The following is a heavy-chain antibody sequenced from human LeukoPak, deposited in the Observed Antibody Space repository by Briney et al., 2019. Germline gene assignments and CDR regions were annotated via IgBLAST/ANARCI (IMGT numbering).Heavy chain of an antibody. J-gene: IGHJ3*02. CDR1: GYIFTGYY. D-gene: IGHD3-3*01. Sequence: GASVKVSCKASGYIFTGYYMYWVRQAPGQGLEWMGRINPNSGGTNYAQKFQGRVTMTRDTSISTAYMELSRLRSDDTAVYYCARDRITIFGPSFDIWGQGTMVTVSS. CDR3: ARDRITIFGPSFDI. CDR2: INPNSGGT. V-gene: IGHV1-2*06.